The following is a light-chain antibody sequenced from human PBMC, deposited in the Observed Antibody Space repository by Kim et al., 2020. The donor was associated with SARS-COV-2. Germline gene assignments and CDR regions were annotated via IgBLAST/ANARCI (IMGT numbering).Light chain of an antibody. CDR2: DAS. V-gene: IGKV1-5*01. J-gene: IGKJ4*01. CDR1: QSISSW. CDR3: QLKLT. Sequence: DIQMTQSPSTLSASVGDRVTITCRASQSISSWLAWYQQKPGKAPKLLIYDASSLESGVSSRFSGSGSGTEFTLTISSLQPDDFATYYCQLKLTFGGGTKVDIK.